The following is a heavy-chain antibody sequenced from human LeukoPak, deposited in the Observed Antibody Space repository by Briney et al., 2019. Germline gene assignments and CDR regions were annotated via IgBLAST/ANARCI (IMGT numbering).Heavy chain of an antibody. D-gene: IGHD6-6*01. CDR2: ISSSSSTI. CDR1: GFTFSSYS. CDR3: AGDALLVDP. Sequence: PGGSLRLSCAASGFTFSSYSMNWVRQAPGKGLEWVSYISSSSSTIYYADSVKGRFTISRDNAKNSLYLQMNSLRAEDTAVYYCAGDALLVDPWGQGTLVTVSS. V-gene: IGHV3-48*01. J-gene: IGHJ5*02.